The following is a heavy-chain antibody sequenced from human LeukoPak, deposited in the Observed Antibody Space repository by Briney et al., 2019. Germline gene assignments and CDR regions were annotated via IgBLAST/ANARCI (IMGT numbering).Heavy chain of an antibody. J-gene: IGHJ4*02. CDR1: GFTFSNYD. V-gene: IGHV3-30*18. CDR3: AKSVTSVTTASLDY. CDR2: ISYEGNNK. D-gene: IGHD4-17*01. Sequence: GRSLRLSCAASGFTFSNYDMHWVRQAPGKGLEWVAVISYEGNNKYYADSVKGRFTTSRDNSKNTLYVQMNSLRAEDTAVYYCAKSVTSVTTASLDYWGQGTLVTVSS.